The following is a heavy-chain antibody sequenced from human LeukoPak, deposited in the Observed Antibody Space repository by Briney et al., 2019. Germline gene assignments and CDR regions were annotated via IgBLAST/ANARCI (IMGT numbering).Heavy chain of an antibody. J-gene: IGHJ3*02. D-gene: IGHD1-7*01. Sequence: PGGSLRLSCAASGFTLSSYWMHWVRQAPGKGLVWVSCINSDGSNTKYADSVKGRFTISRDNTQNTLYLQMNSLRAGDTAQYYCATRNYHAFDIWGQGTTVAVSS. CDR3: ATRNYHAFDI. V-gene: IGHV3-74*03. CDR1: GFTLSSYW. CDR2: INSDGSNT.